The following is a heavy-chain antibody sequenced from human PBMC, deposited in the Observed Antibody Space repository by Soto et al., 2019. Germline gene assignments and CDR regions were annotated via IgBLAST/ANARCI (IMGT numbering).Heavy chain of an antibody. J-gene: IGHJ5*02. Sequence: GPSVKVSCKAAGYTFTSYDINWVRQATGQGLEWMGWMNPNSGNTGYAQKFQGRVTMTRNTSISTAYMELSSLRSEDTAVYYCARVPRYCSSTSCYWGWFDPWGQGTLVTVSS. D-gene: IGHD2-2*01. CDR3: ARVPRYCSSTSCYWGWFDP. V-gene: IGHV1-8*01. CDR1: GYTFTSYD. CDR2: MNPNSGNT.